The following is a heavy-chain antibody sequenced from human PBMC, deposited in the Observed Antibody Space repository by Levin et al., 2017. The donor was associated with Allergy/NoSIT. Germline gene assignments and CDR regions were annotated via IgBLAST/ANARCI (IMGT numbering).Heavy chain of an antibody. CDR3: ARNQIGLAVAGSNWFDH. D-gene: IGHD6-19*01. V-gene: IGHV4-39*01. CDR1: GGSIISSTYY. J-gene: IGHJ5*02. CDR2: IYYSGST. Sequence: SETLSLTCTVSGGSIISSTYYWGWIRQPPGKGLEWIGSIYYSGSTYYNPSLKSRVTISVDTSKNQFSQFSLKLSPVTAADTAVYYCARNQIGLAVAGSNWFDHWGQGTMVTVSS.